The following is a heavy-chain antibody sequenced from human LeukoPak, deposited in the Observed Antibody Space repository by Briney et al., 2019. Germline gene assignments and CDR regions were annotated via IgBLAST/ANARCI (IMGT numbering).Heavy chain of an antibody. J-gene: IGHJ6*02. CDR3: AKDIQSSSWSYYYYYGMDV. CDR2: VYYSGST. D-gene: IGHD6-13*01. Sequence: PSETLSLTCTVSGGSISSFYWSWIRQSPGKGLEWIGYVYYSGSTNSNPSLKSRVTISADTSKNQFSLKLSSVTAADTAVYYCAKDIQSSSWSYYYYYGMDVWGQGTTVTVSS. V-gene: IGHV4-59*01. CDR1: GGSISSFY.